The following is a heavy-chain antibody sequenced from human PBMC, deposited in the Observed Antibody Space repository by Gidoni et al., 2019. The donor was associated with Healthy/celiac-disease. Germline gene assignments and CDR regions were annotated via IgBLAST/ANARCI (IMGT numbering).Heavy chain of an antibody. Sequence: VAVISYDGSNKYYADSVKGRFTISRDNSKNTLYLQMNSLRAEDTAVYYCAKDPAYSSSWVYYYYGMDVWGQGTTVTVSS. CDR3: AKDPAYSSSWVYYYYGMDV. V-gene: IGHV3-30*18. J-gene: IGHJ6*02. CDR2: ISYDGSNK. D-gene: IGHD6-13*01.